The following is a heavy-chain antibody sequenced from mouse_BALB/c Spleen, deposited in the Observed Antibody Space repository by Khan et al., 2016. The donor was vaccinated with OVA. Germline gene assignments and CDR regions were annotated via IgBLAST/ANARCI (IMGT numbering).Heavy chain of an antibody. CDR3: TRDRIDY. Sequence: QVQLKDSGAELAKPGASVKMSCKASGYTFTSYWMHWVKQRPGQGMDWIGYYNHSSGYTEYTQTFKDKTTLTEDKSSSQAYMQLSSLTSEDAAVYYGTRDRIDYWYQGTTLTVSS. J-gene: IGHJ2*01. V-gene: IGHV1-7*01. CDR2: YNHSSGYT. CDR1: GYTFTSYW.